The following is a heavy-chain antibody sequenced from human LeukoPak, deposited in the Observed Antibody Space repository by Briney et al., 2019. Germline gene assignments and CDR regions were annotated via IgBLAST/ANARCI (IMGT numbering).Heavy chain of an antibody. CDR1: GGTFSSYA. J-gene: IGHJ5*02. Sequence: ASVKVSCTASGGTFSSYAISWVRQAPGQGLEWMGGIIPIFGTANYAQKFQGRVTITADKSTSTAYMELSSLRSEDTAVYYCARGANYDFWSGYFDWFDPWGQGTLVTVSS. V-gene: IGHV1-69*06. CDR2: IIPIFGTA. D-gene: IGHD3-3*01. CDR3: ARGANYDFWSGYFDWFDP.